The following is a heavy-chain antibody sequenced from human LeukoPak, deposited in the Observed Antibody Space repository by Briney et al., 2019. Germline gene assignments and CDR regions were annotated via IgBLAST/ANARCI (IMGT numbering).Heavy chain of an antibody. J-gene: IGHJ4*02. CDR2: MNPNSGNT. CDR1: GYTFTSYD. D-gene: IGHD6-19*01. CDR3: ARAGSAMADTVDS. Sequence: GASVKVSCKASGYTFTSYDINWVRQATGQGLEWMGWMNPNSGNTGYAQKFQGRVTMTRNTSISTAYMELSSLRAEDTALYYCARAGSAMADTVDSWGQGTLVTVSS. V-gene: IGHV1-8*01.